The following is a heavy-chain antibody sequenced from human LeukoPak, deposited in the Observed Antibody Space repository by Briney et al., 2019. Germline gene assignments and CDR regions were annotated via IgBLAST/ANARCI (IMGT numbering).Heavy chain of an antibody. V-gene: IGHV4-59*08. D-gene: IGHD3-16*02. CDR3: ARYDVWGTYRAFDY. Sequence: SETLSLTCTVSGGSISSYYWSWIRQPPGKGLEWIGYIYYSGSTNYNPSLKSRVTISVDTSKNQFSLKLSPVTAADTAMYYCARYDVWGTYRAFDYWGQGTLVTVSS. J-gene: IGHJ4*02. CDR1: GGSISSYY. CDR2: IYYSGST.